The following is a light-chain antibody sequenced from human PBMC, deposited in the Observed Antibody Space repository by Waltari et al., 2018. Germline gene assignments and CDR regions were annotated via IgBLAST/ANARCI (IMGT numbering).Light chain of an antibody. Sequence: QSALTQPPSASGSPGQSVTLSCTGTTNDIGSYDYVSWYQHHPGKAPKLIIYEVSNRPSGVSKRFSGSKSGSTASLTVSALQVEDEAIYYCSSYVASRIVFGGGTRLTVL. CDR2: EVS. J-gene: IGLJ2*01. CDR3: SSYVASRIV. V-gene: IGLV2-8*01. CDR1: TNDIGSYDY.